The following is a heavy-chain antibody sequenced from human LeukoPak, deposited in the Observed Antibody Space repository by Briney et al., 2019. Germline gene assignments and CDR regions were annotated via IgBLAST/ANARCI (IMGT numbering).Heavy chain of an antibody. CDR1: GGSISSSSYY. J-gene: IGHJ4*02. CDR2: IYYSGTT. CDR3: ATQVGAARTYFDY. V-gene: IGHV4-39*01. D-gene: IGHD6-6*01. Sequence: SETLSLTCTVSGGSISSSSYYWGWIRQPPGKGLEWIGSIYYSGTTYYNPSLKSRVTISVDTSKNQFSLNLNSVTAADTAVYYCATQVGAARTYFDYWGQGTLVTVSS.